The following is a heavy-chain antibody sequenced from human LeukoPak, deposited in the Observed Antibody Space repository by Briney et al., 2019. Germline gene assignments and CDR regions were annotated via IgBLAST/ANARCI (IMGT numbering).Heavy chain of an antibody. J-gene: IGHJ5*02. D-gene: IGHD3-9*01. Sequence: PGGSLRLSCSASGFTFSSYAMHWVRQAPGKGLEWVSSISSSSSYIYYADSVKGRFTISGDNAKNSLYLQMNSLRAEDTAVYYCATVLRYFDWLFRFDPWGQGTLVTVSS. CDR2: ISSSSSYI. CDR3: ATVLRYFDWLFRFDP. V-gene: IGHV3-21*01. CDR1: GFTFSSYA.